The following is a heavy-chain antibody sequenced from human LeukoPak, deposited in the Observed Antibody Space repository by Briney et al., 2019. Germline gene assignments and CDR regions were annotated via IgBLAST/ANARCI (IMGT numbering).Heavy chain of an antibody. CDR3: ARGYCSGGSCYPEYFQH. V-gene: IGHV3-21*01. J-gene: IGHJ1*01. CDR2: ISGSSSYI. CDR1: GSTFSSYS. D-gene: IGHD2-15*01. Sequence: GGSLRLSCAASGSTFSSYSMNWVRQAPGKGLEWVSSISGSSSYIYYADSVKGRFTISRDNAKNSLYLQMNGLRAEDTAVYYCARGYCSGGSCYPEYFQHWGQGTLVTVSS.